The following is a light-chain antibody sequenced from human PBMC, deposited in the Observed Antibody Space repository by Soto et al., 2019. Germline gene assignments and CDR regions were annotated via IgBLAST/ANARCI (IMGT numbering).Light chain of an antibody. Sequence: QSVLTQPPSVSAAPGQRVTISCSGSSSNIGTNYVSWYQHLPGTAPKLLIYDNDRRPSGIPDRFSASKSDTSATLDITGLQTGDEADYYCGAWDSSLSVVMFGGGTKLTVL. CDR2: DND. CDR1: SSNIGTNY. V-gene: IGLV1-51*01. J-gene: IGLJ3*02. CDR3: GAWDSSLSVVM.